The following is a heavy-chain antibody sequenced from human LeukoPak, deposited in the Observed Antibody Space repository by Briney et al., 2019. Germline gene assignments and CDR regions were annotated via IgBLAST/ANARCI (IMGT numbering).Heavy chain of an antibody. D-gene: IGHD5-18*01. CDR3: AKXTGYSYGYSDY. CDR1: GFTFSSYA. V-gene: IGHV3-23*01. J-gene: IGHJ4*02. Sequence: GGSLRLSCAASGFTFSSYAMSWVRQAPGKGLEWVSAISGSGGSTYYADSVKGRSTISRDNSKNTLYLQMNSLRAEDTAVYYCAKXTGYSYGYSDYWGQGTLVTVSS. CDR2: ISGSGGST.